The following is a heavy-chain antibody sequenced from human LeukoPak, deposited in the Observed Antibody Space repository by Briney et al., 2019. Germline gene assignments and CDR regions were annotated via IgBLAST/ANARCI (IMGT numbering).Heavy chain of an antibody. CDR2: INHSGST. V-gene: IGHV4-39*07. Sequence: SETLSLTCTVSGGSISSGGYYWSWIRQPPGKGLEWIGEINHSGSTNYNPSLKSRVTISVDTSKNQFSLKLSSVTAADTAVYYCARGLLHVHCSGGSCYFYNWFDPWGQGTLVTVSS. J-gene: IGHJ5*02. CDR3: ARGLLHVHCSGGSCYFYNWFDP. CDR1: GGSISSGGYY. D-gene: IGHD2-15*01.